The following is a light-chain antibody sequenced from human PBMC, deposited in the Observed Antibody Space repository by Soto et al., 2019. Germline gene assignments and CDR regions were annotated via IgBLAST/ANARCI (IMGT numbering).Light chain of an antibody. CDR1: NSDVGSYNL. CDR2: EGS. CDR3: CSYADSSTWV. Sequence: QSALTQPASVSGSPGQSITISCTGTNSDVGSYNLVSWYQQHPGKAPKVMIYEGSKRPSGLSNRFSGSKSGNTASLTISGLQPEDEADYYCCSYADSSTWVFGGGTKLTVL. V-gene: IGLV2-23*01. J-gene: IGLJ3*02.